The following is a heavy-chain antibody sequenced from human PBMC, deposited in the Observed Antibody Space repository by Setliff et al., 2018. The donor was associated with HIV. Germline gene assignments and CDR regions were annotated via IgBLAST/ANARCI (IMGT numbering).Heavy chain of an antibody. CDR1: GYTFTNYW. V-gene: IGHV5-51*01. CDR3: ARAPRSPLRWRDNLLSSSSFFMDV. J-gene: IGHJ6*03. Sequence: PGESLKISCRGSGYTFTNYWTAWVRQMPGKGLEWMGIIHPRDFDIKYSQYFQGQVTISADKSLSTAYLQWSSLKASDSAIYYCARAPRSPLRWRDNLLSSSSFFMDVWGKGTTVTVSS. CDR2: IHPRDFDI. D-gene: IGHD2-21*01.